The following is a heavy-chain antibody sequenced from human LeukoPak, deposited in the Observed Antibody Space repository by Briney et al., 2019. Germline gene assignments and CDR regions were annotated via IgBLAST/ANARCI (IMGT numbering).Heavy chain of an antibody. V-gene: IGHV3-15*01. CDR2: IKSKTDGGTT. CDR1: GFTFSSYA. CDR3: TTDRWDWKNWYFDL. Sequence: PGGSLRLSCAASGFTFSSYAMSWVRQAPGKGLEWVGRIKSKTDGGTTDYAAPVKGRFTISRDDSKNTLYLQMNSLKTEDTAVYYCTTDRWDWKNWYFDLWGRGTLVTVPS. D-gene: IGHD1-1*01. J-gene: IGHJ2*01.